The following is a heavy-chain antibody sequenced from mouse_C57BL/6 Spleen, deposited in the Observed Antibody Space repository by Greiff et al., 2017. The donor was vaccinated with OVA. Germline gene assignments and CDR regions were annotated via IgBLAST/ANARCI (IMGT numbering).Heavy chain of an antibody. CDR3: ARESMVTTDSHWYFDV. D-gene: IGHD2-2*01. V-gene: IGHV1-72*01. CDR2: IDPNSGGT. CDR1: GYTFASYW. J-gene: IGHJ1*03. Sequence: QVQLQQSGAELVKPGASVKLSCKASGYTFASYWMHWVKQRPGRGLEWIGRIDPNSGGTKYNEKFKSKATLTVDKPSSTAYMQLSSLTSKDSAVYYCARESMVTTDSHWYFDVWGTGTTVTVSS.